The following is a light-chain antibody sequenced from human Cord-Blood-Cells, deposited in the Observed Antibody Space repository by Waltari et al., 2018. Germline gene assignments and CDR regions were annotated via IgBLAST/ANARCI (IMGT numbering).Light chain of an antibody. CDR1: QSVSSSY. J-gene: IGKJ1*01. V-gene: IGKV3-20*01. Sequence: CRTSQSVSSSYLAWYQQKPGQAPRLLIYGASSRATGIPVRFSGSGSGTDFTLTISRLEPEDFAVYYCQQYGSSPKTFGQGTKVEIK. CDR2: GAS. CDR3: QQYGSSPKT.